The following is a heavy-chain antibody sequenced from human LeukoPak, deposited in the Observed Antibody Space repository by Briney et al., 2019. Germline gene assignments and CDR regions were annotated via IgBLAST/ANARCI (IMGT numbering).Heavy chain of an antibody. CDR1: GFTFSSYS. V-gene: IGHV3-48*04. CDR2: ISSSSSTI. CDR3: ARSTSNEEYSGWYGIPYYFDY. J-gene: IGHJ4*02. D-gene: IGHD6-19*01. Sequence: GGSLRLSCAASGFTFSSYSMNWVRQAPGKGLEWVSYISSSSSTIYYADSVKGRFTISRDNAKNSLYLQMNSLRAEDTAVYYCARSTSNEEYSGWYGIPYYFDYWGQGTLVTVSS.